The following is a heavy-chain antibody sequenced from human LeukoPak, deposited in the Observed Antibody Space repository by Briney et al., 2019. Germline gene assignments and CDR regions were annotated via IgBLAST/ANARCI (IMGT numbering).Heavy chain of an antibody. CDR2: IYYSGST. CDR3: ARGYSGYDYGWFDP. V-gene: IGHV4-39*07. CDR1: GGSISSSSYY. J-gene: IGHJ5*02. Sequence: PSETLSLTCTVSGGSISSSSYYWGWIRQPPGKGLEWIGSIYYSGSTYYNPSLKSRVTISVDTSKNQFSLKLSSVTAADTAVYYCARGYSGYDYGWFDPWGQGTLVTVSS. D-gene: IGHD5-12*01.